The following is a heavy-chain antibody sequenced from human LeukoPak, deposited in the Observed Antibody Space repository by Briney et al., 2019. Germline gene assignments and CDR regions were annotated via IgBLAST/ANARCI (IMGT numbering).Heavy chain of an antibody. D-gene: IGHD2-15*01. V-gene: IGHV5-51*01. J-gene: IGHJ4*02. CDR2: IYPGDSDT. CDR1: GYSFTSYW. Sequence: GESLKISCKGSGYSFTSYWIAWVRQMPGRGLEWMGVIYPGDSDTRYSTSFQGQVTISADKSISTAYLQWSSLKASDSAIYYCARRGCSGGSCQAYFDYWGQGTLVTVSS. CDR3: ARRGCSGGSCQAYFDY.